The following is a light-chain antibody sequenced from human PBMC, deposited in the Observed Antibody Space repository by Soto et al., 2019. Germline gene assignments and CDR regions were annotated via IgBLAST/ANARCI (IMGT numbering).Light chain of an antibody. CDR2: LNSDGSH. Sequence: QAVLTQSPSASASLGASVKLTCTLSSGHSHYAIAWHQQQSEKGPRYLMNLNSDGSHSKGDGIPDRFSGSSSGAERYLTISSLRSEDEADYYCQTWGSGIVVFGGGTKLTVL. CDR3: QTWGSGIVV. CDR1: SGHSHYA. J-gene: IGLJ2*01. V-gene: IGLV4-69*01.